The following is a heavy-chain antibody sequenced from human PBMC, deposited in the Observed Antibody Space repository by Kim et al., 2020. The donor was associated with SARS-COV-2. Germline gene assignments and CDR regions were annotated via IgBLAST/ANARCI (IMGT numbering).Heavy chain of an antibody. D-gene: IGHD2-2*01. CDR2: MNPNSGNT. Sequence: ASVKVSCKASGYTFTSYDINWVRQATGQGLEWMGWMNPNSGNTGYAQKFQGRVTMTRNTSISTAYMELSSLRSEDTAVYYCARVVPDTRFYYYYYGMDVWGQGTTVTVSS. CDR3: ARVVPDTRFYYYYYGMDV. CDR1: GYTFTSYD. J-gene: IGHJ6*02. V-gene: IGHV1-8*01.